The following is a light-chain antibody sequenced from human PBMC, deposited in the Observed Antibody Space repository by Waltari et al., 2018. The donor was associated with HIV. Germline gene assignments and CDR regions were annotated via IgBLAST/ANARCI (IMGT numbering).Light chain of an antibody. CDR3: QSYDSSLSGFWV. J-gene: IGLJ3*02. CDR1: SPHLGAGYG. CDR2: GDS. V-gene: IGLV1-40*01. Sequence: QSVLTQPPPASGAPGQTVTISCTGNSPHLGAGYGVHWYQQLPGIAPKLLIYGDSNRPSGVPYRFSGSKSGTSASLAITGLQAEDEADYYCQSYDSSLSGFWVFGGGTKLTVL.